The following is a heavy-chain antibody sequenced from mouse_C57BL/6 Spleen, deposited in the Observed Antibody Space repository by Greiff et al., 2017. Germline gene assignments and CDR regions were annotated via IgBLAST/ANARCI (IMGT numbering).Heavy chain of an antibody. V-gene: IGHV1-69*01. CDR2: IDPSDSYT. J-gene: IGHJ1*03. Sequence: QVQLKQPGAELVMPGASVKLSCKASGYTFTSYWMHWVKQRPGQGLEWIGEIDPSDSYTNYNQKVKGKSTWTVDKSSSTAYMQLSSLTSEDSAVYYCARTYYGSSSYFDVWGTGTTVTVSS. D-gene: IGHD1-1*01. CDR3: ARTYYGSSSYFDV. CDR1: GYTFTSYW.